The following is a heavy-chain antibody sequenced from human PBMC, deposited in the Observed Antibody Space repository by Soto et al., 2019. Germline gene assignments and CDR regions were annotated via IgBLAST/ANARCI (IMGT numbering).Heavy chain of an antibody. CDR3: ARAGVGFVELVVDY. CDR2: IWYDGSNK. Sequence: QVQLLESGGGVVQPGRSLRLSCAASGFTFSSYGMPWVRQAPGKGLEWVAVIWYDGSNKYYADSVKGRFTISRDNSKNTLYLQMNGLRAEYTAVYYCARAGVGFVELVVDYWGQGTLVTVSS. D-gene: IGHD3-10*01. CDR1: GFTFSSYG. V-gene: IGHV3-33*01. J-gene: IGHJ4*02.